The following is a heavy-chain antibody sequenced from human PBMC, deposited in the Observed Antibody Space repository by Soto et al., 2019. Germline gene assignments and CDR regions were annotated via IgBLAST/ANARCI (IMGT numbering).Heavy chain of an antibody. CDR1: GYTFTSYY. D-gene: IGHD3-22*01. CDR3: ARVTYYYDSSNYYYIDY. V-gene: IGHV1-46*01. J-gene: IGHJ4*02. CDR2: INPSGGST. Sequence: QVQLVQSGAEVKKPGASVKVSCKASGYTFTSYYMHWVRQAPGQGLEWMGIINPSGGSTSYAQKFQGRVTMTRETSTSTVYMELSSLRSEDTAVYYCARVTYYYDSSNYYYIDYWGQGTLVTVSS.